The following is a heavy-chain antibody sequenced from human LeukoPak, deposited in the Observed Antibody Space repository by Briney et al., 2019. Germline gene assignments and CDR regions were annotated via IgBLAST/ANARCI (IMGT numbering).Heavy chain of an antibody. V-gene: IGHV3-23*01. D-gene: IGHD1-1*01. CDR3: AKDESYGATTGTTGGDY. Sequence: PGGSLRLSCAASGFTFSSYAMSWVRQAPGKGLEWVSAISGSGGSTYYADSVKGRFTISRDNSKNTLYLQMNGLRAEDTAVYYCAKDESYGATTGTTGGDYWGQGTLVTVSS. CDR1: GFTFSSYA. CDR2: ISGSGGST. J-gene: IGHJ4*02.